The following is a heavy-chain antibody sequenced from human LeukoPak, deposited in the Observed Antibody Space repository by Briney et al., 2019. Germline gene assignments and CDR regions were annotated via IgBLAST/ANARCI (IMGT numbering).Heavy chain of an antibody. D-gene: IGHD3-22*01. V-gene: IGHV3-74*01. CDR3: ARAAGDLYYDSSGYFDY. CDR2: INSDGSST. J-gene: IGHJ4*02. CDR1: GFTFSSYW. Sequence: PGGSLRLSCAASGFTFSSYWMHWVRQAPGKGLVWVSRINSDGSSTSYADSVKGRFTISRDNAKNTLYLQMNSLRAEDTAVYYCARAAGDLYYDSSGYFDYWGQGTLVTVSS.